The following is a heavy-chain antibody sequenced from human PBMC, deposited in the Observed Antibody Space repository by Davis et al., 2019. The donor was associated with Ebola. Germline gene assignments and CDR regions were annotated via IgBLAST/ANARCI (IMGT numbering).Heavy chain of an antibody. CDR1: GGSFSGYY. Sequence: MPGGSLRLSCAAYGGSFSGYYWSWIRQPPGKGLEWIGEINHSGSTNYNPSLKSRVTISVDTSKNQFSLKLSSVTAADTAVYYCARDVRIAAAGTSYYYGMDVWGQGTTVTVSS. CDR2: INHSGST. D-gene: IGHD6-13*01. V-gene: IGHV4-34*01. J-gene: IGHJ6*02. CDR3: ARDVRIAAAGTSYYYGMDV.